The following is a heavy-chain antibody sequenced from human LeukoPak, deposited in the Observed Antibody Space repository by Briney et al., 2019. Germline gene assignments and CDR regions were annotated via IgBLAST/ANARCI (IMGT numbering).Heavy chain of an antibody. CDR3: ARDGAPIVGATSGFDY. J-gene: IGHJ4*02. D-gene: IGHD1-26*01. CDR2: IIPIFGTA. Sequence: GASVKVSCKASGGTFSSYAISRVRQAPGQGLEWMGGIIPIFGTANYAQKFQGRVTITTDESTSTAYMELSSLRSEDTAVYYCARDGAPIVGATSGFDYWGQGTLVTVSS. CDR1: GGTFSSYA. V-gene: IGHV1-69*05.